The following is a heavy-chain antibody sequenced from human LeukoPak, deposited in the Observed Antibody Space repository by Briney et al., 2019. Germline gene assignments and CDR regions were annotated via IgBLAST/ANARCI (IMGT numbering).Heavy chain of an antibody. V-gene: IGHV3-53*01. CDR2: IYSGGST. CDR1: GFTFSTYW. Sequence: PGGSLRLSCAASGFTFSTYWMSWVRQAPGKGLEWVSVIYSGGSTYYADSVKGRFTISRDNSKNTLYLQMNSLRAEDTAVYYCARELLWFGERRGAFDIWGQGTMVTVSS. D-gene: IGHD3-10*01. J-gene: IGHJ3*02. CDR3: ARELLWFGERRGAFDI.